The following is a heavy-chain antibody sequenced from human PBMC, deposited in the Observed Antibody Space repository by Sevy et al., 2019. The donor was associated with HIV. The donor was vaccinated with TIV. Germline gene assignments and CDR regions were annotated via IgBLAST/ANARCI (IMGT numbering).Heavy chain of an antibody. CDR2: IKQDGSEK. CDR3: ARGREQLEPFDY. V-gene: IGHV3-7*03. D-gene: IGHD6-13*01. Sequence: GGSLRLSCAASGFTFSSYWMSWVRQAPGKGLEWVANIKQDGSEKYYVDSVKGRLTSSRDNAKNSLYLQMNSLRADDTAVYYWARGREQLEPFDYWGQGTLVTVSS. J-gene: IGHJ4*02. CDR1: GFTFSSYW.